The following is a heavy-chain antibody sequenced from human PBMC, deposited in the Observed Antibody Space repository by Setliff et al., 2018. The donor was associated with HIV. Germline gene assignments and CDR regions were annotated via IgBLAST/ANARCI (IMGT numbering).Heavy chain of an antibody. Sequence: SETLSLTCTVSGGSITTTNYYWGWVRQSPGKGLEWIGVIYYRGSAYYNLSLQSRVTLSVDTSKNSFSLHLTSVTAADTAAYYCARDHVFGSRTGFDPWGPGILVTVSS. D-gene: IGHD3-10*01. J-gene: IGHJ5*02. CDR1: GGSITTTNYY. V-gene: IGHV4-39*07. CDR3: ARDHVFGSRTGFDP. CDR2: IYYRGSA.